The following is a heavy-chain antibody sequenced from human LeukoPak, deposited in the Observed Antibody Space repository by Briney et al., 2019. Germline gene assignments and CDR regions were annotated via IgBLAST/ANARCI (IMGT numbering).Heavy chain of an antibody. CDR1: GFTFSSYS. Sequence: GGCMRLSCAASGFTFSSYSMNWVRQAPGKGLVWVSSINSAGRSTSYADSVKGRFTISRDNAKNTLYLQMNTLRAEDTAVYYCATLDYWGQGTPVTVSS. J-gene: IGHJ4*02. CDR2: INSAGRST. V-gene: IGHV3-74*01. CDR3: ATLDY.